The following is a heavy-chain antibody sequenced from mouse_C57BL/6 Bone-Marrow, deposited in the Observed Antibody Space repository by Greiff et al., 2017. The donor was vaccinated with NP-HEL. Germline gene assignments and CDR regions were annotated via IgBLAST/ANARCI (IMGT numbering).Heavy chain of an antibody. D-gene: IGHD2-4*01. CDR2: IWSGGGT. J-gene: IGHJ4*01. V-gene: IGHV2-2*01. Sequence: VQLQQSGPGLVQPSQSLSISCTASGFSLTSHGVHWVRQSPGKGLEWLGVIWSGGGTAYNAAFISRLSISKDNSKRQVLFKMNSPQADDTAIYYCARRGITTGEPYYYAMDYWGQGTSVTVSS. CDR3: ARRGITTGEPYYYAMDY. CDR1: GFSLTSHG.